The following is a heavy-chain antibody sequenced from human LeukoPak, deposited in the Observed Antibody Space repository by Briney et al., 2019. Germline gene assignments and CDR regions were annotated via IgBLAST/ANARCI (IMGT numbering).Heavy chain of an antibody. J-gene: IGHJ4*02. Sequence: GGSLRLSCAASGFTFSSYAMSWVRQAPGKGLEWVSAISGSGGSTYYADSAKGRFTISRDNSKNTLYLQMNSLRAEDTAVYYCARLLAYCGGDCAYWGQGTLVTVSS. V-gene: IGHV3-23*01. D-gene: IGHD2-21*02. CDR2: ISGSGGST. CDR3: ARLLAYCGGDCAY. CDR1: GFTFSSYA.